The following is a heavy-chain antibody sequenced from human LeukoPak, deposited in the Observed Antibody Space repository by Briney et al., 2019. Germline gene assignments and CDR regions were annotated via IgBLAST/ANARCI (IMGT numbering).Heavy chain of an antibody. D-gene: IGHD1-14*01. Sequence: PSETLSLTCTVSGGSISSGDYYWSWIRQPRGKGLEWIGYTYYSGSTYYNPSLKSRVTISVDTSKNQFSLKLSSVTAADTAVYYCARESEQYSFDYWGQGTLVTVSS. CDR2: TYYSGST. CDR3: ARESEQYSFDY. CDR1: GGSISSGDYY. V-gene: IGHV4-30-4*08. J-gene: IGHJ4*02.